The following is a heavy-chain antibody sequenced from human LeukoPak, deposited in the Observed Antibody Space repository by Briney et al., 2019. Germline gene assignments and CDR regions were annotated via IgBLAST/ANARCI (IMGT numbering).Heavy chain of an antibody. V-gene: IGHV3-74*01. J-gene: IGHJ4*02. CDR3: VRDNYGVDY. Sequence: QPGGSLRLSCAASGFTFSNYWMQWVHQAPGKGLVWLSHITSDGSTTTYADSVKGRFTTSRDNAKNTLYLQMNSLRVEDTAVYYCVRDNYGVDYWGQGTLVTVSS. CDR2: ITSDGSTT. D-gene: IGHD4-11*01. CDR1: GFTFSNYW.